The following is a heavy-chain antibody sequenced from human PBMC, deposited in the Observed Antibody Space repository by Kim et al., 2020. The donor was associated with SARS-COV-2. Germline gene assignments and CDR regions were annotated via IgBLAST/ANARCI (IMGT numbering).Heavy chain of an antibody. D-gene: IGHD5-18*01. CDR1: GYTFTSYY. V-gene: IGHV1-46*01. J-gene: IGHJ4*02. CDR2: INPSGGST. CDR3: ARGSRGYSYGLGNIEIDY. Sequence: ASVKVSCKASGYTFTSYYMHWVRQAPGQGLEWMGIINPSGGSTSYAQKFQGRVTMTRDTSTSTVYMELSSLRSEDTAVYYCARGSRGYSYGLGNIEIDYWGQGTLVTVSS.